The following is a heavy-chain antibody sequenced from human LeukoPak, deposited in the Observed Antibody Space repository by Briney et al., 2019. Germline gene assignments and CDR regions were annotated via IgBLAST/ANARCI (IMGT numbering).Heavy chain of an antibody. CDR1: GFTFSNSG. D-gene: IGHD3-3*01. CDR3: AKDADHSYWSASPRY. Sequence: GGSLRLSCTASGFTFSNSGMHWVRQAPGKGLEWVAFIQYDGSKNYFADSVKGRFTISRDNSRNTLYLHMNNLRTEDTAVYYCAKDADHSYWSASPRYWGQGTQVTVSS. J-gene: IGHJ4*02. V-gene: IGHV3-30*02. CDR2: IQYDGSKN.